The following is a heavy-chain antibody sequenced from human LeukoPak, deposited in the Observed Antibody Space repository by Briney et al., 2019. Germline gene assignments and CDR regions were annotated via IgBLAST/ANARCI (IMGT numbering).Heavy chain of an antibody. CDR2: IYYSGST. Sequence: SETLSLTCTVSGGSISSSSYYWSWIRQPPGKGLEWIGYIYYSGSTNYNPSLKSRVTISVDTSKNQFSLKLSSVTAADTAVYYCARGATAFDPWGQGTLVTVSS. CDR1: GGSISSSSYY. CDR3: ARGATAFDP. J-gene: IGHJ5*02. D-gene: IGHD1-26*01. V-gene: IGHV4-61*01.